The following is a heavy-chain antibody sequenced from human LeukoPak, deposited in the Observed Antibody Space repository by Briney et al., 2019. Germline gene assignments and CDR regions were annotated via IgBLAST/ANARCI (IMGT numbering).Heavy chain of an antibody. CDR1: GFTFSYYA. Sequence: PGGSLRLSCAASGFTFSYYAMSWVRQAPGKGLQFLSSINSNGGSTYYADSVKGRFTISRDNSKSKLYLQMNRLRSEDTAVYYCVKSGYSSSSDVDYWGQGTLVTVSS. J-gene: IGHJ4*02. D-gene: IGHD5-12*01. CDR3: VKSGYSSSSDVDY. V-gene: IGHV3-64D*09. CDR2: INSNGGST.